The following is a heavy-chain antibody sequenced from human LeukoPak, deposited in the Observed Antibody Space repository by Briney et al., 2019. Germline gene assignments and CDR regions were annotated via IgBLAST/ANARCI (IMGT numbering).Heavy chain of an antibody. CDR1: GFPFSSYW. CDR2: MNSDGSST. CDR3: ARDIIYSGYETFDY. Sequence: AGGSLRLSCAASGFPFSSYWMHWVRQAPGKGLVWVSRMNSDGSSTRYADSVKGRFSISRDNAKNTLFLQMNSLRAEDTAVYYCARDIIYSGYETFDYWGQGTLVTVSS. V-gene: IGHV3-74*01. J-gene: IGHJ4*02. D-gene: IGHD5-12*01.